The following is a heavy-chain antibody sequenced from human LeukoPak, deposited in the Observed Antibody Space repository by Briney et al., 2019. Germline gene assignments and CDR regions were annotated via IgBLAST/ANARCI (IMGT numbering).Heavy chain of an antibody. CDR1: GGSISSSGYF. Sequence: SETLSLTCSVSGGSISSSGYFWGWIRQPPGKGLEWIGTIYYSGSTYYNPSLKSRLTISVDTSRNQFSLKLSSATTADTAVYYCARYISGSGFDYWGQGTLVTVSS. CDR2: IYYSGST. D-gene: IGHD6-25*01. J-gene: IGHJ4*02. CDR3: ARYISGSGFDY. V-gene: IGHV4-39*01.